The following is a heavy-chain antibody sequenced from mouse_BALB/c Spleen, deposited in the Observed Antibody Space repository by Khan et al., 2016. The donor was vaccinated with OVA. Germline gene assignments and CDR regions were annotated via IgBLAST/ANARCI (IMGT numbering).Heavy chain of an antibody. CDR3: ARNYDYDEGLAY. V-gene: IGHV2-2*02. D-gene: IGHD2-4*01. Sequence: QVQLKQSGPGLMQPSQSLSITCTVSGFSLTSYGVHWVRQSPGKGLEWLGVIWSGGSTDYSAAFISRLSITKDNSKSQVFFKMNSLQANDTAIYYCARNYDYDEGLAYWGQGTLVTVSA. CDR2: IWSGGST. CDR1: GFSLTSYG. J-gene: IGHJ3*01.